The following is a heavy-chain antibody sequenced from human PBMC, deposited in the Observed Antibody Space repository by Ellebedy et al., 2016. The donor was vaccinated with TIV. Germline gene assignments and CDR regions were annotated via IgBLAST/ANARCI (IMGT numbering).Heavy chain of an antibody. CDR3: ARLGACSGGSCYPSEYYYYYGMDV. CDR2: IYPGDSDT. J-gene: IGHJ6*02. D-gene: IGHD2-15*01. Sequence: GESLKISXKGSGYSFTSYWIGWVRQMPGKGLEWMGIIYPGDSDTRYSPSFQGQVTISADKSISTAYLQWSSLKASDTAMYYCARLGACSGGSCYPSEYYYYYGMDVWGQGTTVTVSS. V-gene: IGHV5-51*01. CDR1: GYSFTSYW.